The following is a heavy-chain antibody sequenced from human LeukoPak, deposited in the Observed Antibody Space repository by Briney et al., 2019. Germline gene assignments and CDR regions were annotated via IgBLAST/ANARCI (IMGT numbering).Heavy chain of an antibody. J-gene: IGHJ6*03. CDR3: AKVDTAMDYYYYYMDV. V-gene: IGHV3-30*02. CDR1: GFTFSSYG. Sequence: GGSLRLSCAASGFTFSSYGMHWVRQAPGKGLEWVAFIRYDGSNKYYADSVKGRFTISRDNSKNTLYLQMNSLRAEDTAVYYCAKVDTAMDYYYYYMDVWGKGTTVTVSS. D-gene: IGHD5-18*01. CDR2: IRYDGSNK.